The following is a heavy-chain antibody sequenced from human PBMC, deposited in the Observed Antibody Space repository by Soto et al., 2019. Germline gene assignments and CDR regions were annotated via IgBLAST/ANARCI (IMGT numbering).Heavy chain of an antibody. V-gene: IGHV3-30*18. J-gene: IGHJ4*02. Sequence: QVQLVESGGGVVQPGRSLRLSCAASGFTFSSYGMHWVRQAPGKGLEWVAVISYDGSNKYYADSVKGRFTISRDNSKNPLYLQLNSLRAEDTAVYYCAKERGGRGSYLGPFNYWGQGTLVTVAS. CDR1: GFTFSSYG. CDR2: ISYDGSNK. D-gene: IGHD1-26*01. CDR3: AKERGGRGSYLGPFNY.